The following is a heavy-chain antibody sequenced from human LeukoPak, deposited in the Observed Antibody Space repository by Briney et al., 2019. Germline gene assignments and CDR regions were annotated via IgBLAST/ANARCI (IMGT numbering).Heavy chain of an antibody. CDR2: ISSSSSYI. J-gene: IGHJ4*02. V-gene: IGHV3-21*01. Sequence: PGGSLRLSCAASGFTFSSYSMNWVRQAPGKGLEWVSSISSSSSYIYYADSVKGRFTISRDNAKNSLYLQMNSLRAEDTAVYYCASPGIAAAASGYWGQGTLVTVSS. CDR1: GFTFSSYS. CDR3: ASPGIAAAASGY. D-gene: IGHD6-13*01.